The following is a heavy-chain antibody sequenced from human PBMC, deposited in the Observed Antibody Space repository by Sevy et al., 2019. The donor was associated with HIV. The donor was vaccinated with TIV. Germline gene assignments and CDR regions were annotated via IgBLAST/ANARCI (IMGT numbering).Heavy chain of an antibody. CDR3: ARANYYDSSGYYRLDY. J-gene: IGHJ4*02. D-gene: IGHD3-22*01. CDR2: IGTAGDT. V-gene: IGHV3-13*01. CDR1: GFTFSSYD. Sequence: GGSLRLSCAASGFTFSSYDMHWVRQATGKGLEWVSAIGTAGDTYYPGSVKGRFTISRENTKNSLYLQMNSLRAGDTAVYYCARANYYDSSGYYRLDYWGQGTLVTVSS.